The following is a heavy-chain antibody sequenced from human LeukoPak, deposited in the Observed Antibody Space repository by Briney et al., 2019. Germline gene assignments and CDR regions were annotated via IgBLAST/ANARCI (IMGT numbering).Heavy chain of an antibody. CDR3: AADHGRFLDPYYFDY. D-gene: IGHD3-3*01. CDR2: IVVGSGNT. Sequence: ASVQVSCKASGFTFTSSAMQWVRQARGQRLGWIGWIVVGSGNTNYAQKFQERVTITRDMSTSTAYMELSSLRSEDTAVYYCAADHGRFLDPYYFDYWGQGTLVTVSS. V-gene: IGHV1-58*02. CDR1: GFTFTSSA. J-gene: IGHJ4*02.